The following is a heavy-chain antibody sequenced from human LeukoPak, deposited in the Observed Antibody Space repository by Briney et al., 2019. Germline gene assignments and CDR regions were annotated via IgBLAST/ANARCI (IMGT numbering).Heavy chain of an antibody. CDR1: GYTFTSYG. Sequence: ASVKVSCKASGYTFTSYGISWVRQAPGQGLEWMGWINPNSGGTNYAQKFQGRVTMTRDTSISTAYMELSRLRSDDTAVYYCARDLSSMEWLFSWFDPWGQGTLVTVSS. J-gene: IGHJ5*02. D-gene: IGHD3-3*01. CDR2: INPNSGGT. V-gene: IGHV1-2*02. CDR3: ARDLSSMEWLFSWFDP.